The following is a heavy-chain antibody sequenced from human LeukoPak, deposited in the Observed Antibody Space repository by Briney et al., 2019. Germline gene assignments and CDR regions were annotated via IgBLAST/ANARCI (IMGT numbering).Heavy chain of an antibody. CDR2: INGDGRNI. Sequence: GGSLRLSCVASGFTFSSYWMHWVRQDPRKGLVWVSRINGDGRNINYADSVRGRFTIPRDNAKNTLFLQMNTLRVEDTAVYYCTRDLMDYDVSTGLHHYYMDVWGQGTTVTVSS. V-gene: IGHV3-74*01. J-gene: IGHJ6*02. D-gene: IGHD3-9*01. CDR3: TRDLMDYDVSTGLHHYYMDV. CDR1: GFTFSSYW.